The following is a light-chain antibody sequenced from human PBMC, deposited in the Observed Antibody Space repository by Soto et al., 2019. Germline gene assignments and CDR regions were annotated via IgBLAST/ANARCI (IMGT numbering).Light chain of an antibody. Sequence: QPVLTQSPSASASLGASVKLTCTLSSGYSSYAIAWHQQQPEKGPRYLMKLNSDGSHSKGDGIPDRFSGSSSGAERYLTISSLQSEDEADYYCQTWGTGVVFGGGTKVTVL. CDR3: QTWGTGVV. J-gene: IGLJ2*01. CDR1: SGYSSYA. CDR2: LNSDGSH. V-gene: IGLV4-69*01.